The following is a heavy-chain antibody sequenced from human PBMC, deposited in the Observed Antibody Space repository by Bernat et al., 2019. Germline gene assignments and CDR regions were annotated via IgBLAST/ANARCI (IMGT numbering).Heavy chain of an antibody. J-gene: IGHJ4*02. V-gene: IGHV4-39*01. CDR2: IYYSGST. D-gene: IGHD2-15*01. Sequence: QLQLQESGPGLVKPSETLSLTCTVSGGSISSGSYYWGWIRQPPGKGLEWIGSIYYSGSTYYNPSFKSQGTISIETSKNRFSLRLSYVTAADTAVYYCARHGTLKVVAVNWGQGTLVTVSS. CDR1: GGSISSGSYY. CDR3: ARHGTLKVVAVN.